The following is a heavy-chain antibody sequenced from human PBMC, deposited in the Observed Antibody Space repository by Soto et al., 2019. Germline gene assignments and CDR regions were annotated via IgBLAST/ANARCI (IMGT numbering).Heavy chain of an antibody. J-gene: IGHJ6*02. CDR2: IHSDGTT. CDR3: AREAGSSRYYYGLDV. Sequence: ELQLVETGGGLMQPGGSLRLSCAASGFTVNTNYMTWVRQAPGKGLEWVSVIHSDGTTYYADSVKGRFTISRDNSKNPLFLQLNSLRAEDTAVYHCAREAGSSRYYYGLDVWGQGTTVTVSS. V-gene: IGHV3-53*02. CDR1: GFTVNTNY. D-gene: IGHD3-10*01.